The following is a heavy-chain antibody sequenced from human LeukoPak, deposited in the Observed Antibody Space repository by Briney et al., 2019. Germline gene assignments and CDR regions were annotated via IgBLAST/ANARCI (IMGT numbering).Heavy chain of an antibody. J-gene: IGHJ4*02. D-gene: IGHD6-6*01. V-gene: IGHV3-7*01. Sequence: GGSLRLSCAASGFTFSTYWMSWVRQAPGQGLEWVGNIKEDGSEKYYVDSVKGLFTISRDNAKNSLYLQMNNLRTEDTAVYYCARDVASRTADYWGQGTLVTVSS. CDR3: ARDVASRTADY. CDR2: IKEDGSEK. CDR1: GFTFSTYW.